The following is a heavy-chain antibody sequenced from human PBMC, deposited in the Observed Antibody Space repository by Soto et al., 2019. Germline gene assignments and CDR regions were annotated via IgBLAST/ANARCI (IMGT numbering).Heavy chain of an antibody. CDR1: GFTFSSYA. Sequence: GGSLRLSCAASGFTFSSYAMHWVRQAPGKGLEWVAVISYDGSNKYYADSVKGRFTISRDNSKNTLYLQMNSLRAEDTAVYYCARDGSYYGSGSKGGGYFDYWGQGTLVTVS. D-gene: IGHD3-10*01. V-gene: IGHV3-30-3*01. J-gene: IGHJ4*02. CDR2: ISYDGSNK. CDR3: ARDGSYYGSGSKGGGYFDY.